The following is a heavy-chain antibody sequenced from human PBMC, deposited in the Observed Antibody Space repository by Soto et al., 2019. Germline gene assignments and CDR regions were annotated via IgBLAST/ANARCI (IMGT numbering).Heavy chain of an antibody. CDR2: IYPGDSDT. V-gene: IGHV5-51*01. J-gene: IGHJ6*02. D-gene: IGHD3-22*01. CDR1: GYRVTSYC. Sequence: GEALKISGTGSGYRVTSYCIGWVRQMPGKGREWMGIIYPGDSDTRYSPSFQGQVTISADKSISTAYLQWSSLKASDTAMYYCARQMGETYYYDSSGKKGYYYGMDVWGQGNTVTVSS. CDR3: ARQMGETYYYDSSGKKGYYYGMDV.